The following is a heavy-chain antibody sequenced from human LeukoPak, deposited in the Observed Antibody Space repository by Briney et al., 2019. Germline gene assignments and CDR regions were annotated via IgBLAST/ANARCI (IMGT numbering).Heavy chain of an antibody. V-gene: IGHV4-59*01. CDR1: GGSISSYY. CDR2: IYYSGST. J-gene: IGHJ4*02. Sequence: PSETLSLTCTVSGGSISSYYWSWIRQPPGKGLEWIGYIYYSGSTNYNPSLKSRVTISVDTTKNQFSLKLSSVTAADTAVYYCARDPSIVGATYFDYWGQGTLVTVSS. D-gene: IGHD1-26*01. CDR3: ARDPSIVGATYFDY.